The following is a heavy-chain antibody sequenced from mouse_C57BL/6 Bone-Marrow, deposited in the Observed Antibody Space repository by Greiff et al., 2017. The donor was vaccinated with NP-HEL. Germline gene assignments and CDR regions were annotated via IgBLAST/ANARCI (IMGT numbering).Heavy chain of an antibody. CDR2: INPNNGGT. Sequence: VQLQQSGPELVKPGASVKISCKASGYTFTDYYMNWVKQSHGKSLEWIGDINPNNGGTSYNQKFKGKATLTVDKSSSTAYMELRSLTSEDTAVYYCASIYYYGSSYPLYAMDYWGQGTSVTVSS. CDR3: ASIYYYGSSYPLYAMDY. D-gene: IGHD1-1*01. V-gene: IGHV1-26*01. J-gene: IGHJ4*01. CDR1: GYTFTDYY.